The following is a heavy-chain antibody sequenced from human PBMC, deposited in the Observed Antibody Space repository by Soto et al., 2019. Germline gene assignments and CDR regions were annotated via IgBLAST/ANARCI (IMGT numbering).Heavy chain of an antibody. D-gene: IGHD2-8*02. CDR1: GGSFSGYY. J-gene: IGHJ4*02. CDR3: ARDKITGRFDY. V-gene: IGHV4-34*01. Sequence: ETLSLTCAVYGGSFSGYYWTWIRQPPGTGLEWIGEINHSGSTNYNPSLKSRVTISVDTSKNQFSLKLTSVTAADTAVYYCARDKITGRFDYWGQGTLVTVSS. CDR2: INHSGST.